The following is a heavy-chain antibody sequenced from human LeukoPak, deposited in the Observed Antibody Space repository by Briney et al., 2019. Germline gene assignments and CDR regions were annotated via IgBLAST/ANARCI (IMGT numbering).Heavy chain of an antibody. Sequence: GGSLRLSCAASGFSFSNAWMSWVRQAPGKGLEWVGRIKSKTDGGTTDYTAPVNGRFSISRDDSLNTLYLQMNTLKAEDTAVYYCATYNYGSFFYGTIRYWGQGTLVTVSS. CDR1: GFSFSNAW. D-gene: IGHD3-10*01. J-gene: IGHJ4*02. V-gene: IGHV3-15*01. CDR3: ATYNYGSFFYGTIRY. CDR2: IKSKTDGGTT.